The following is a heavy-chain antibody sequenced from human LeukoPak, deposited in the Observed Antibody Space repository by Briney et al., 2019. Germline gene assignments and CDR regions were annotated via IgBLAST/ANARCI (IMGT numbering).Heavy chain of an antibody. CDR2: ISGSGENT. CDR3: ARGGRAGWSGSYEDSFDI. J-gene: IGHJ3*02. V-gene: IGHV3-23*01. CDR1: GFTFSSYA. Sequence: PGGSLRLSCAASGFTFSSYAMSWVRQAPGKGLEWVSTISGSGENTYYADSVKGRFTISRDNSKNTLYLQMYSLRADDTAVYYCARGGRAGWSGSYEDSFDIWGQGTMVTVSS. D-gene: IGHD1-26*01.